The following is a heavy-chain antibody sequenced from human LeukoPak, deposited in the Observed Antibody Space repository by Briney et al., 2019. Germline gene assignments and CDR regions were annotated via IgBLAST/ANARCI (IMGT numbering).Heavy chain of an antibody. Sequence: SLRLSCAASGFTFDDYAMRWVRQAPGKGLEWVSGISWNSGSIGYADSVKGRFTISRDNAKNSLYLQMNSLRAEDTALYYCAKDDYDTNAFDIWGQGTMVTVSS. CDR2: ISWNSGSI. CDR1: GFTFDDYA. D-gene: IGHD3-9*01. CDR3: AKDDYDTNAFDI. J-gene: IGHJ3*02. V-gene: IGHV3-9*01.